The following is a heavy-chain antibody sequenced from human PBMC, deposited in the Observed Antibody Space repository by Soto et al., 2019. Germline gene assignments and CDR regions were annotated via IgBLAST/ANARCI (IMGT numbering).Heavy chain of an antibody. Sequence: GGSLRLSCAASGFTFSNAWMSWVRQAPGKGLEWVGRIKSKTDGGTTDYAAPVKGRFTISRDDSKNTLYLQMNSLKTEDTAVYYCSTEGYYYDISGSFSPQFGMAGGGQGTTVT. CDR3: STEGYYYDISGSFSPQFGMAG. V-gene: IGHV3-15*01. CDR2: IKSKTDGGTT. J-gene: IGHJ6*02. D-gene: IGHD3-22*01. CDR1: GFTFSNAW.